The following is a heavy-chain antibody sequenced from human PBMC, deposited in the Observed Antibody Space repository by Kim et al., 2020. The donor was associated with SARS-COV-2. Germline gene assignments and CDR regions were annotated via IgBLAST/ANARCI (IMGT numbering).Heavy chain of an antibody. D-gene: IGHD6-13*01. CDR1: GYTFTSYG. CDR3: ARVGDSSSWYGGDYYYYYGMDV. CDR2: ISAYNGNT. V-gene: IGHV1-18*01. J-gene: IGHJ6*02. Sequence: ASVKVSCKASGYTFTSYGISWVRQAPGQGLEWMGWISAYNGNTNYAQKLQGRVTMTTDTSTSTAYMELRSLRSDDTAVYYCARVGDSSSWYGGDYYYYYGMDVWGQGTTVTVSS.